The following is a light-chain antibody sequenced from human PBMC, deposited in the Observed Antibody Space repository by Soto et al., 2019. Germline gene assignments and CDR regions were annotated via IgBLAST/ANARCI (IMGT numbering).Light chain of an antibody. CDR1: QIIDNF. V-gene: IGKV1-39*01. CDR3: QQRYKTSLSS. J-gene: IGKJ2*01. Sequence: DIQMTQSPSFLSASVGDRVTITCRASQIIDNFLNWYQQKPGKAPKLLIYGASSLQSGVPSRFSGSGSGTDFTLTITSLQPEDSATYHCQQRYKTSLSSFGQGTKVDIK. CDR2: GAS.